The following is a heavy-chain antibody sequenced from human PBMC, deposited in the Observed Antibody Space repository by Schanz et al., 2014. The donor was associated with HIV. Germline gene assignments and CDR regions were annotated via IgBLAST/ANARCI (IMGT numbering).Heavy chain of an antibody. D-gene: IGHD5-12*01. Sequence: QVHLVQSGAEVKKPGASVKVSCKASGYTFTSYDINWVRQATGQGLEWMGWMNPNSGNTGFAQKFQVRVTMTRNTSITTAYMEVSGLKSEDTAVYYCARKMSISNQWLRALYSNYGMDVWGQGTTVTVSS. CDR2: MNPNSGNT. J-gene: IGHJ6*02. V-gene: IGHV1-8*01. CDR3: ARKMSISNQWLRALYSNYGMDV. CDR1: GYTFTSYD.